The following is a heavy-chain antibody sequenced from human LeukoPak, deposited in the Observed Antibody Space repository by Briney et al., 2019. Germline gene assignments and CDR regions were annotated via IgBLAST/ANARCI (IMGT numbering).Heavy chain of an antibody. D-gene: IGHD2/OR15-2a*01. CDR1: GFTVSSNY. CDR2: IYSGGST. CDR3: ARDLSLLGGY. V-gene: IGHV3-53*01. Sequence: TGGSLRLSCAAFGFTVSSNYMSWVRQAPGKGLEWVLVIYSGGSTYYADSVKGRFTISRDNSKNTLYLQMNSLRAEDTAVYYCARDLSLLGGYWGQGTLVTVSS. J-gene: IGHJ4*02.